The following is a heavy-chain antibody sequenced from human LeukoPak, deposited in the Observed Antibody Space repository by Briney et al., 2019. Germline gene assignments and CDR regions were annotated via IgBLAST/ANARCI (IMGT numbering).Heavy chain of an antibody. CDR1: GXXIKSXXXX. V-gene: IGHV4-39*07. Sequence: VAGXXIKSXXXXXGXIRXXLXXGLEWIGSVYYSGSTYYNSSLNSRVTISEDTSKNQFSLQLSSVTAAATAVYYCAGTMESESFSPFNYWGQGTLVTVSS. J-gene: IGHJ4*02. D-gene: IGHD1-26*01. CDR3: AGTMESESFSPFNY. CDR2: VYYSGST.